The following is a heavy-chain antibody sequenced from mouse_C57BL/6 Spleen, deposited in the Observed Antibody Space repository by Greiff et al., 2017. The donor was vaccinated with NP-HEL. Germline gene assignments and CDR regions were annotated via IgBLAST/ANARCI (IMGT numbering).Heavy chain of an antibody. CDR1: GYTFTEYT. J-gene: IGHJ2*01. D-gene: IGHD1-1*01. V-gene: IGHV1-62-2*01. Sequence: QVQLKESGAELVKPGASVKLSCKASGYTFTEYTIHWVKQRSGQGLEWIGWFYPGSGSIKYNEKFKDKATLTADKSSSTVYMELSRLTSEDSAVYFCARHEEAITTVVAPLFDYWGQGTTLTVSS. CDR2: FYPGSGSI. CDR3: ARHEEAITTVVAPLFDY.